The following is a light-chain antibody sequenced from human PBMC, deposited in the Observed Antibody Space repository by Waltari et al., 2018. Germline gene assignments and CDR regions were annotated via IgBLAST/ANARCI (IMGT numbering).Light chain of an antibody. J-gene: IGLJ2*01. CDR1: SSNIGTNT. CDR3: AAWDDSLHGPV. V-gene: IGLV1-44*01. CDR2: SNT. Sequence: QSVLTQPPSASATPGQRVTISCSGSSSNIGTNTVNWYQQLPGTAPKLLIYSNTQRPSGVPDRFSGSKSGNSASLAISGLQSEDETDYYCAAWDDSLHGPVFGGGTKVTVL.